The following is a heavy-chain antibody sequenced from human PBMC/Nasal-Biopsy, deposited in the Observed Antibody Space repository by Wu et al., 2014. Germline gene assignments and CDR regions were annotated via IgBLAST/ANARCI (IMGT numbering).Heavy chain of an antibody. CDR1: DGSISSSNYY. Sequence: TLSLTCTVSDGSISSSNYYWSWVRQPPGKGLEWIGEINQSGSTNYNPSLKSRVTISVDTSKNQFSLKLTSVTAADTGIYYCAKVYGTLRGSRNWFDPWGQGTLVTVSS. CDR2: INQSGST. D-gene: IGHD3-16*01. J-gene: IGHJ5*02. V-gene: IGHV4-39*07. CDR3: AKVYGTLRGSRNWFDP.